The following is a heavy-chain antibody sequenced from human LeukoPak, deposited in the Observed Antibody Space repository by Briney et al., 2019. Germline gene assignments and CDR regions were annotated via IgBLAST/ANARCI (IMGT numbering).Heavy chain of an antibody. CDR3: ARVGKYYYDSSGYYWNWFDP. V-gene: IGHV4-59*01. D-gene: IGHD3-22*01. J-gene: IGHJ5*02. Sequence: SETLSLTCTVSGGSISSYYWSWIRQPPGKGLEWIGYIYYSGSTNYNPSLKSRVTISVDTSKNQFSLKLSSVTAADTAVYYCARVGKYYYDSSGYYWNWFDPWGQGTLVTVSS. CDR1: GGSISSYY. CDR2: IYYSGST.